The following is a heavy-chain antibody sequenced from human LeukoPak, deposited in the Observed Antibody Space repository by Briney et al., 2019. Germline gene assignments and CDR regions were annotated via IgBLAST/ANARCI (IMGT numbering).Heavy chain of an antibody. V-gene: IGHV1-69*13. CDR3: ARTIAVAGTYNWFDP. D-gene: IGHD6-19*01. J-gene: IGHJ5*02. CDR1: GGTFISYA. CDR2: IIPIFGTA. Sequence: SVTVSFKASGGTFISYAISWVRQAPGQGLEWMGGIIPIFGTANYAQKFQGRVTITADESTSTAYMELSSLRSEDTAVYYCARTIAVAGTYNWFDPWGQGTLVTVSS.